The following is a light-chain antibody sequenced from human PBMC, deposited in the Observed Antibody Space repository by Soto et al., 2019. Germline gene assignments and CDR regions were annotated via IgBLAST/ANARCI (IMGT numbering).Light chain of an antibody. CDR1: SSNIGAGYN. V-gene: IGLV1-40*01. CDR2: GNS. Sequence: QSVLTQPPSVSGAPGQRVTISCTGSSSNIGAGYNVHWYLQLPGTAPKLLIYGNSNRPTGVPDRFSGSKSGTSASLAITGLQAEDEADYYWQSYDSSLSVVFGGGTKLTVL. CDR3: QSYDSSLSVV. J-gene: IGLJ2*01.